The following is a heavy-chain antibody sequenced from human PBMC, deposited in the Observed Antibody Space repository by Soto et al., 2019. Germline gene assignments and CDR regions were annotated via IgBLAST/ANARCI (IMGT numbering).Heavy chain of an antibody. CDR2: ISGSGGNT. CDR3: AKDRGYSYGYDAFDI. J-gene: IGHJ3*02. CDR1: GFTFSSYA. D-gene: IGHD5-18*01. V-gene: IGHV3-23*01. Sequence: EVQLLESGGGLVQPGGSLRLSCAASGFTFSSYAMSWVRQAPGKGLEWVSAISGSGGNTNYADSVKGRFTISRDNSQNTLYLQMNSLRAEDTAVYYCAKDRGYSYGYDAFDIWGQGTMVTVSS.